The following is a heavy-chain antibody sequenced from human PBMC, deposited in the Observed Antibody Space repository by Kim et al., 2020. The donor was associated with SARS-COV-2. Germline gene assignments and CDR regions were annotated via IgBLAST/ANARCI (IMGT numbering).Heavy chain of an antibody. Sequence: ASVKVSCKASGYTFTSYAMHWVRQAPGQRLEWMGWINAGNGNTKYSQKFQGRVTITRDTSARTAYMELSSLRSEDTAVYYCARDSYYDIFRYYYYDMDVWGKGTTVTVSS. D-gene: IGHD3-9*01. V-gene: IGHV1-3*01. CDR2: INAGNGNT. CDR1: GYTFTSYA. J-gene: IGHJ6*03. CDR3: ARDSYYDIFRYYYYDMDV.